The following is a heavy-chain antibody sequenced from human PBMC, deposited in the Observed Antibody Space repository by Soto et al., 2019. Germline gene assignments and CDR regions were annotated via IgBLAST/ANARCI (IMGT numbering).Heavy chain of an antibody. Sequence: VQLVESGGGLVKPGGSLRVSCEASGFRFNSYSMNWVRQAPGKGLEWLGLIWNDGSHAYYADSVKGRFTISRDNSKNTVFLQVSNLRAEDTAVYFCARDQTDSGGYSDSWGQGTLVTVSS. CDR3: ARDQTDSGGYSDS. V-gene: IGHV3-33*08. CDR2: IWNDGSHA. D-gene: IGHD2-15*01. CDR1: GFRFNSYS. J-gene: IGHJ4*02.